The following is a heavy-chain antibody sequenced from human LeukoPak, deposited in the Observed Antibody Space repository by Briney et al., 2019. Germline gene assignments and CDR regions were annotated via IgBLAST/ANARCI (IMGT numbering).Heavy chain of an antibody. D-gene: IGHD6-19*01. V-gene: IGHV3-53*01. J-gene: IGHJ4*02. Sequence: GSLRLSCAASGFTVSSNYMSWVRQAPGKGLEWVSVIYSGGSTYYADSVKGRFTISRDNSKNTLYLRMNSLRAEDTAVYYCAKELYGWYYDYWGQGTLVTVSS. CDR3: AKELYGWYYDY. CDR2: IYSGGST. CDR1: GFTVSSNY.